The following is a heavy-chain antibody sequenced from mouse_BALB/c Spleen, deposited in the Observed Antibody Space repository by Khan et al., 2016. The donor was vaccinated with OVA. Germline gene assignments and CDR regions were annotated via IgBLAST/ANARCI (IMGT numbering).Heavy chain of an antibody. CDR3: AREPPIYYYGYMTMDN. CDR2: IWAGGST. Sequence: QVQLKESGPGLVAPSQNLSITCTVSGFSLTSYGVHWVRQPPGKGLDWLGVIWAGGSTSYNSALMSRLSISKDNSKSHVFLEMSSLQTDDTAMYYCAREPPIYYYGYMTMDNWGQGTSVTRLL. J-gene: IGHJ4*01. CDR1: GFSLTSYG. V-gene: IGHV2-9*02. D-gene: IGHD1-2*01.